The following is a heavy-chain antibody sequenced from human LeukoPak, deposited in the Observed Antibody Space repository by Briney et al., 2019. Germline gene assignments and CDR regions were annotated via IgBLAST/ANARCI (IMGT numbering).Heavy chain of an antibody. Sequence: GGALRLSCAASGFTFSSYAMSWVRQAPGKGLEWVSAISGSGGSTYYADSVKGRFTISRDNSKNTLYLQMNSPRAEDTAVYYCAKDLRWPSFDYWGQGTLVTVSS. CDR3: AKDLRWPSFDY. J-gene: IGHJ4*02. CDR2: ISGSGGST. V-gene: IGHV3-23*01. D-gene: IGHD4-23*01. CDR1: GFTFSSYA.